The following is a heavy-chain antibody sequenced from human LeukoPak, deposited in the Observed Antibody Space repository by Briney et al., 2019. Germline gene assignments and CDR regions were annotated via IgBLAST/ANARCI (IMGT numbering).Heavy chain of an antibody. CDR1: GFTFDTYL. CDR2: ISSSGSTI. V-gene: IGHV3-11*01. Sequence: GGSLRLSCAASGFTFDTYLMSWVRQAPGKGLEWVSYISSSGSTIYYADSVKGRFTISRDNAKNSLYLQMNSLRAEDTAVYYCARDVGYDSSGYYYWGQGTLVTVSS. CDR3: ARDVGYDSSGYYY. D-gene: IGHD3-22*01. J-gene: IGHJ4*02.